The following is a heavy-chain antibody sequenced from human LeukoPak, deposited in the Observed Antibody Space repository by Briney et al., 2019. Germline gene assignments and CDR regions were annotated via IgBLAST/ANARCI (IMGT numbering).Heavy chain of an antibody. D-gene: IGHD6-13*01. CDR1: GFTFSNYA. Sequence: PGGSLRLSCGASGFTFSNYAMSWVRQAPGKGLEWVSAIGGSAGNTYYADSVKGRFTISRDNSKNTLYLQMNSLRAEDRAVYYCAKLSSSWYNDYWGQGTLVTVSS. CDR3: AKLSSSWYNDY. J-gene: IGHJ4*02. V-gene: IGHV3-23*01. CDR2: IGGSAGNT.